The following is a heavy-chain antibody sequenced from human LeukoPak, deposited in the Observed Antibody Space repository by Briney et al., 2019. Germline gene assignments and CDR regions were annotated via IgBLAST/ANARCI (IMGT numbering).Heavy chain of an antibody. D-gene: IGHD3-22*01. CDR1: GYTFTTYA. CDR3: ARSSGDLYYYYAMDV. V-gene: IGHV1-3*01. J-gene: IGHJ6*02. Sequence: ASVKVSCKASGYTFTTYAIHWLRQAPGQRLEWMGWVSAGSGNTKYSQKFQGRVTITSDTSASTAYMELSSLRSEDTSVYYCARSSGDLYYYYAMDVWGQGTTVTVSS. CDR2: VSAGSGNT.